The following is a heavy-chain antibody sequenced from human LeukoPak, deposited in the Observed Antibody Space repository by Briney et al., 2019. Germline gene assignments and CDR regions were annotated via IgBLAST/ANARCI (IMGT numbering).Heavy chain of an antibody. J-gene: IGHJ4*02. CDR1: GGSISSGDYY. Sequence: PSETLSLTCTVSGGSISSGDYYWSWMRQPPGKGLEWVGYIYYSGSTYYNPSLKSRVTISVDTSKNQFSLKLSSVTAADTAVYYCARWSVGAKRGFDYWGQGTLVTVSS. CDR2: IYYSGST. V-gene: IGHV4-30-4*08. CDR3: ARWSVGAKRGFDY. D-gene: IGHD1-26*01.